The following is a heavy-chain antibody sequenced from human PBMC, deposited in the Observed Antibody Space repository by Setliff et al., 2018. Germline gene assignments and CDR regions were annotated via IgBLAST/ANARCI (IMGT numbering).Heavy chain of an antibody. Sequence: SETLSLTCTVSGASITNINYYWGLIRQPPGKGLEWIGSIFYSGRTFYNPSLKSRVTIAVDTSKNQFSLNLASVTGADTAVYYCARVGIYHSDSSGPFDYWGQGTLVTVSS. D-gene: IGHD3-22*01. V-gene: IGHV4-39*07. CDR3: ARVGIYHSDSSGPFDY. J-gene: IGHJ4*02. CDR2: IFYSGRT. CDR1: GASITNINYY.